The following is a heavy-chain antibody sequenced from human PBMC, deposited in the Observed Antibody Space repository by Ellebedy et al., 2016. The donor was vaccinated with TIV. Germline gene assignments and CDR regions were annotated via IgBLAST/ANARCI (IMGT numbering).Heavy chain of an antibody. D-gene: IGHD4-17*01. V-gene: IGHV3-30-3*01. Sequence: GGSLRLSXAASGFTFSRYVMYWVRQAPGKGLEWVAVISYDGRNNYYLDSVKGRFTISRDNSKNTLYLQMDSLRAEDTALYYCARQTVTTPFFTGSLDLWGQGTLVTVSP. J-gene: IGHJ4*02. CDR3: ARQTVTTPFFTGSLDL. CDR1: GFTFSRYV. CDR2: ISYDGRNN.